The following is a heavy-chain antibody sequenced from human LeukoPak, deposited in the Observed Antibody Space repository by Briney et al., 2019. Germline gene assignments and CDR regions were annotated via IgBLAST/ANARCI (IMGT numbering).Heavy chain of an antibody. V-gene: IGHV4-34*01. Sequence: PSETLSLTCAVYGGSFSGYYWSWIRQPPGKGLEWIGEINHSGSTNYNPSLKSRVTISVDTSKNPFSLKPTSGTAAGTAVYYWARAPSYDILTGYYPVYYYYYGMDVWGQGTTVTVSS. CDR2: INHSGST. J-gene: IGHJ6*02. CDR3: ARAPSYDILTGYYPVYYYYYGMDV. CDR1: GGSFSGYY. D-gene: IGHD3-9*01.